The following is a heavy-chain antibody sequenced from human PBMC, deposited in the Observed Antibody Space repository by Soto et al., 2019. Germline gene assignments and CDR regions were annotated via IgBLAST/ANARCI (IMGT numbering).Heavy chain of an antibody. D-gene: IGHD3-9*01. J-gene: IGHJ3*02. Sequence: NPSETLSLTCTVSGGSIRSGGYYWSCIRQHPGKGLEWIGYIYYSGSTYYNPSLKSRVTISVDTSKNQFSLKLSSVTAADTAVYYCARTENSYYDILTGNDAFDIWGQGTMVTVSS. CDR1: GGSIRSGGYY. CDR3: ARTENSYYDILTGNDAFDI. V-gene: IGHV4-31*03. CDR2: IYYSGST.